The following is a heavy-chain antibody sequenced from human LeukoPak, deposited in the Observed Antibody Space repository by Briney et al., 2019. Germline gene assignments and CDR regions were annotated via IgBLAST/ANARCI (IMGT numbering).Heavy chain of an antibody. J-gene: IGHJ4*02. D-gene: IGHD3-10*01. V-gene: IGHV4-39*07. Sequence: KSSETLSLTCSVSDGSISSDSFLWGWIRQPPGKGLEWIGNMHNSGSTHYNPSLKSRASISLDTSNNQFSLRLNSVTAADTAVYYCARRITYGRTFDYWGQGILVTVSS. CDR3: ARRITYGRTFDY. CDR1: DGSISSDSFL. CDR2: MHNSGST.